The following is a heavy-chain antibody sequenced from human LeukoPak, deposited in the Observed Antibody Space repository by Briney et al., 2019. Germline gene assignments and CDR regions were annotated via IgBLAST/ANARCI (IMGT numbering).Heavy chain of an antibody. J-gene: IGHJ4*02. CDR1: VYTLTELA. CDR2: FDPEDGGT. D-gene: IGHD3-16*02. CDR3: TTARVRLGELSLPEVRDD. V-gene: IGHV1-24*01. Sequence: ASVKVSCKVSVYTLTELAIHWVRQAPGKGLEWMGAFDPEDGGTIYAQKFQGRITLTEDTSTDTAYMELRSLSSEDTAVYYCTTARVRLGELSLPEVRDDWGQGTLISVSS.